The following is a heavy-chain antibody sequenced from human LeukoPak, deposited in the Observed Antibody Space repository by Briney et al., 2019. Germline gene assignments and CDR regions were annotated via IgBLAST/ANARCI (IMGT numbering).Heavy chain of an antibody. CDR2: INPNSGGT. CDR3: ARGESERYYYDSSEFDY. Sequence: GAPVKVSCKASGYTFTGYYMHWVRQAPGQGLEWMGRINPNSGGTNYAQKFQGRVTMTRDTSISTAYMELSRLRSDDTAVYYCARGESERYYYDSSEFDYWGQGTLVTVSS. D-gene: IGHD3-22*01. V-gene: IGHV1-2*06. J-gene: IGHJ4*02. CDR1: GYTFTGYY.